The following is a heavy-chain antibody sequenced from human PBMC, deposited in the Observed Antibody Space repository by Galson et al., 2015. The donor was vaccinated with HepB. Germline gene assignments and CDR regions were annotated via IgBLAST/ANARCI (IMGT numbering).Heavy chain of an antibody. D-gene: IGHD3-22*01. J-gene: IGHJ6*02. CDR3: ARDSLDDSSGYYFNYGMDV. CDR2: TYYRSKWYN. CDR1: GDSVSSNSAA. V-gene: IGHV6-1*01. Sequence: AISGDSVSSNSAAWNWIRQSPSRGLEWLGRTYYRSKWYNDYAVSVKSRITINPDTSKNQFSLQLNSVTPEDTAVYYCARDSLDDSSGYYFNYGMDVWGQGTTVTVSS.